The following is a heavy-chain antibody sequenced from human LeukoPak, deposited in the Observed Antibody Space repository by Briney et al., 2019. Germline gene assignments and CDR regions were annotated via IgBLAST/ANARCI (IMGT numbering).Heavy chain of an antibody. D-gene: IGHD3-22*01. V-gene: IGHV3-23*01. Sequence: QPGGSLRLSCAASGFTFSGYAMSWVRQAPGKGLEWVSTVSGSGSRTYYADSVEGRFTISRDNSKNTMNLQMNSLRAEDTAIYYCAKDLSGYSRQVDYWGQGTLVTVSS. CDR2: VSGSGSRT. CDR3: AKDLSGYSRQVDY. J-gene: IGHJ4*02. CDR1: GFTFSGYA.